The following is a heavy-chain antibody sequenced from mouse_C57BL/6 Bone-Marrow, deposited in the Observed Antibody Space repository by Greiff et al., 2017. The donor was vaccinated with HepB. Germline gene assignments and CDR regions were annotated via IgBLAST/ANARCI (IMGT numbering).Heavy chain of an antibody. Sequence: DVKLVESGGGLVKPGGSLKLSCAASGFTFSDYGMHWVRQAPEKGLEWVAYISNGSSTIYYADTVKGRFTISRDNAKNTLFLQMTSLRSEDTAMYYCARPPSYYYGSSYEYFDVWGTGTTVTVSS. D-gene: IGHD1-1*01. J-gene: IGHJ1*03. CDR2: ISNGSSTI. V-gene: IGHV5-17*01. CDR1: GFTFSDYG. CDR3: ARPPSYYYGSSYEYFDV.